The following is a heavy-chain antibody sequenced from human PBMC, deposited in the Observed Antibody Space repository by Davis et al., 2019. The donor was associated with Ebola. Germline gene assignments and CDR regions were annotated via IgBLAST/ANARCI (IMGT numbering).Heavy chain of an antibody. Sequence: SETLSLTCTVSGGSISSSSYYWGWIRQPPGKGLEWIGSIYYSGSTYYNPSLKSRVTISVDTSKNQFSLKLSSVTAADTAVYYCARGRGYVWGSYRFGYWGQGTLVTVSS. D-gene: IGHD3-16*02. J-gene: IGHJ4*02. V-gene: IGHV4-39*07. CDR3: ARGRGYVWGSYRFGY. CDR2: IYYSGST. CDR1: GGSISSSSYY.